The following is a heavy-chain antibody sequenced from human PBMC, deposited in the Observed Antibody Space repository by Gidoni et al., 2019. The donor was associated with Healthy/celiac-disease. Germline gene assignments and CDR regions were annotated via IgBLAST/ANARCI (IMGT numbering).Heavy chain of an antibody. CDR2: IGTAGDT. CDR3: ARGKGSSSSALDSAFDI. V-gene: IGHV3-13*01. Sequence: EVQLVESGGGLVQPGGSLRLSCAASAFPVSSYDMHWVRQATGKGLEWVAAIGTAGDTYYPGSVKGRFTISRENAKNSLYLQMNSLRAGDTAVYYCARGKGSSSSALDSAFDIWGQGTMVTVSS. CDR1: AFPVSSYD. D-gene: IGHD6-6*01. J-gene: IGHJ3*02.